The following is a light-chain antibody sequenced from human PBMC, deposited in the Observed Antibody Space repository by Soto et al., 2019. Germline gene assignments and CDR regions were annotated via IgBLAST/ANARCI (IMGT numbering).Light chain of an antibody. V-gene: IGLV2-23*02. J-gene: IGLJ1*01. Sequence: QSALTQPASVSGSPGQSITISCTGTSSDVGSYNVVYWYQHHPGKAPKLMIYDVTKRPSGVSNRFSGSKSGNTASLTISGLQAEDEADYYCCSYAGSSTYVFGTGTKVTVL. CDR3: CSYAGSSTYV. CDR2: DVT. CDR1: SSDVGSYNV.